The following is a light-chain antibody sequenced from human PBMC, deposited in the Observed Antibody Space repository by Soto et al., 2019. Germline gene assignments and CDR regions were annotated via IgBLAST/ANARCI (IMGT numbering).Light chain of an antibody. CDR3: QQYNNWPRT. CDR2: GAS. V-gene: IGKV3-15*01. J-gene: IGKJ1*01. CDR1: QSVSSN. Sequence: ENIMTRSPATLSVSQGERDTLSCRASQSVSSNLAWYQQNPGQAPRLLIYGASTRATGIPARFSGSGSGTEFTLTISSLQSEDFAVYYCQQYNNWPRTFGQGTKVDI.